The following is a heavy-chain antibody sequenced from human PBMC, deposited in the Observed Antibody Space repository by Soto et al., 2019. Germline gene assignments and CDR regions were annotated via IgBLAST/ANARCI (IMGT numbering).Heavy chain of an antibody. J-gene: IGHJ4*02. CDR3: ARINGGSPDF. V-gene: IGHV4-4*07. D-gene: IGHD2-15*01. CDR1: GGSMNAHF. CDR2: IYISGTT. Sequence: SETLSLTCTVSGGSMNAHFWSWIRQSAGKGLEWIGHIYISGTTMYNPSLKSRVTMSVDPPKNQLSLKLTSVTAADTAVYYCARINGGSPDFWGQGTLVTVS.